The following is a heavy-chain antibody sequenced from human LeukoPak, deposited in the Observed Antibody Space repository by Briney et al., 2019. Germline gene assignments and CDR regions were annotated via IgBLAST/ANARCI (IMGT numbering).Heavy chain of an antibody. J-gene: IGHJ5*02. CDR2: INHPGST. CDR3: AMLLYHSGRPGP. Sequence: SETLSLTCAVYGVSLNHYFWTWIRQAPGKGLEWIGEINHPGSTNYNPSLKSRVTISIDTSKSQFSLRVSSVTAADTAVYLCAMLLYHSGRPGPWGQGTLVTVSS. D-gene: IGHD2/OR15-2a*01. V-gene: IGHV4-34*01. CDR1: GVSLNHYF.